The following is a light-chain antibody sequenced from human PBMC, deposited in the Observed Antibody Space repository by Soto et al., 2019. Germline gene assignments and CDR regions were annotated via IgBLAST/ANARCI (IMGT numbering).Light chain of an antibody. J-gene: IGKJ4*01. Sequence: EIVLTQSPATLSLSPGERATLSCRASQSVSSFLAWYQQRPGQPPRLLIYDVSNRATGSLTRFSGSGSGTDFTLTISSLEPEDFAVYYCQQRINWPLTFGGGIKVEIK. CDR1: QSVSSF. CDR2: DVS. V-gene: IGKV3-11*01. CDR3: QQRINWPLT.